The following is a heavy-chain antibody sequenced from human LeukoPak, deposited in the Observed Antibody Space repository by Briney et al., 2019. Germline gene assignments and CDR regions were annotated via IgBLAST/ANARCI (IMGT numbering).Heavy chain of an antibody. D-gene: IGHD4-23*01. V-gene: IGHV3-7*01. CDR2: IKEDGTAK. Sequence: PGGSLRLSCAASGFTVRDFWMAWFRQAPGKGLEWVANIKEDGTAKYYVDSVRGRFTISKDDDKNSLSLQMNSLRVEDTAVYYCVRGGWELDYWGQGTLVTVSS. J-gene: IGHJ4*02. CDR3: VRGGWELDY. CDR1: GFTVRDFW.